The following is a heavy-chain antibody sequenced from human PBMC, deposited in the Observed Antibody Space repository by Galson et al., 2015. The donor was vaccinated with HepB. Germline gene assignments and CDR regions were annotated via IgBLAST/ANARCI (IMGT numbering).Heavy chain of an antibody. CDR3: ARRYSYGYDY. CDR2: IKQDGSEK. V-gene: IGHV3-7*01. J-gene: IGHJ4*02. D-gene: IGHD5-18*01. CDR1: GFTFRDYY. Sequence: SLRLSCAASGFTFRDYYMSWIRQAPGKGLEWVANIKQDGSEKYYVDSVKGRFTISRDNAKNSLYLQMNSLRAEDTAVYYCARRYSYGYDYWGQGTLVTVSS.